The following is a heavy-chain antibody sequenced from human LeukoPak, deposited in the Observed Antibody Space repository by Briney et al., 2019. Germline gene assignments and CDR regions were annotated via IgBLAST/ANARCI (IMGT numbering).Heavy chain of an antibody. Sequence: GGSLRLSCAASGFTFSSYAMSWVRQAPGKGLEWVSAISGSGGSTYYADSVKGRFTISRDNSKNTLYLQMNSLRAEDTAVYYCAATRIAVAGMRPFDYWGQGTLVTVSS. D-gene: IGHD6-19*01. J-gene: IGHJ4*02. CDR1: GFTFSSYA. V-gene: IGHV3-23*01. CDR2: ISGSGGST. CDR3: AATRIAVAGMRPFDY.